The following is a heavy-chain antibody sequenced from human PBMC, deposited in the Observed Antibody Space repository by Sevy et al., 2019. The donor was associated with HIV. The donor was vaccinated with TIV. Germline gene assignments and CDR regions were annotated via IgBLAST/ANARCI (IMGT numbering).Heavy chain of an antibody. D-gene: IGHD6-19*01. CDR1: GFNISSNY. CDR3: ARGEQWLSFNY. V-gene: IGHV3-53*01. J-gene: IGHJ4*02. Sequence: GGYLRLCCAASGFNISSNYLSWVRQAPGKGLGWVSVMYGNNSTYYAEFVKGRFTISRDNSKNTLYLQMNSLRVEDTAIYYCARGEQWLSFNYWGQGTLVTVSS. CDR2: MYGNNST.